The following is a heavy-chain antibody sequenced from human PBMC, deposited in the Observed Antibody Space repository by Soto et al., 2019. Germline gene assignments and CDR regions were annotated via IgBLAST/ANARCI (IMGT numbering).Heavy chain of an antibody. V-gene: IGHV1-8*01. CDR1: GYTFSTYE. CDR3: ARGPRESGEWLLFDY. J-gene: IGHJ4*02. CDR2: MNPDNGNT. D-gene: IGHD3-3*01. Sequence: VASVKVSCKASGYTFSTYEINWVRRAAGQGLEWIGRMNPDNGNTGYAQKFQDRVTMTRNTSISTAYMELSSLRSDDTAVYYCARGPRESGEWLLFDYWGQGALVTVS.